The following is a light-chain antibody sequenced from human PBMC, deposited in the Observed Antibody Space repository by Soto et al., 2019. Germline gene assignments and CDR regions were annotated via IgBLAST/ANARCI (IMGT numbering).Light chain of an antibody. V-gene: IGLV6-57*04. J-gene: IGLJ2*01. CDR2: ENN. CDR1: SGSIANNY. CDR3: QSYDSSNVV. Sequence: NFMLTQPHSVSESPGKRLSISCTRSSGSIANNYVQWYQQRPGSAPTTVIYENNQRLSGVPDRFSGSIDISSNSASLTISGLKNEDEADYYCQSYDSSNVVFGGGTKLTVL.